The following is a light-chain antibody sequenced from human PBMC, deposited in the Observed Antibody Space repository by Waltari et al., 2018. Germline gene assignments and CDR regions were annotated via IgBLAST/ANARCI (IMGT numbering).Light chain of an antibody. V-gene: IGKV4-1*01. J-gene: IGKJ4*01. Sequence: DIVMTQSPDSLAVSLGGRAPVNCKSSQTVLYSSNKKNYLAWYPQKPGQPPKLLIYWASTRESGVPDRFSGSGSGTDFTLTISSLQAEDVAVYYCQQYYSTPLTFGGGTKVEIK. CDR1: QTVLYSSNKKNY. CDR2: WAS. CDR3: QQYYSTPLT.